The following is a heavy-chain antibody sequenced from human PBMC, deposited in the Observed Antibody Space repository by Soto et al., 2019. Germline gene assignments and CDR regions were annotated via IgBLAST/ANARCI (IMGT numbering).Heavy chain of an antibody. Sequence: QVQLQESGPGLVKPSQTLSLTCTVSGGSISSGGYYWSWIRQHPGKGLEWIGYIYYSGSTYYNPSLNSRVTRSVDTSKNQSSLKLSSVTAADTAVYYCARTHSSGYYYLDYWGQGTLVTVSS. D-gene: IGHD3-22*01. CDR1: GGSISSGGYY. CDR2: IYYSGST. V-gene: IGHV4-31*03. CDR3: ARTHSSGYYYLDY. J-gene: IGHJ4*02.